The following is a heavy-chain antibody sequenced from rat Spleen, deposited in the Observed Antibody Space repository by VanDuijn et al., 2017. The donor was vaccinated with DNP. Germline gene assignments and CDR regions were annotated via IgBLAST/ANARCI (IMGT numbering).Heavy chain of an antibody. D-gene: IGHD1-4*01. CDR2: IYTGSGGT. Sequence: QVQLQQSGAELAKPGSSVKISCKASAYTFTSYYISWIKQTTGQGLDYIGYIYTGSGGTNYNEKFKGKATLTVDKSSSTAFMQLSSLTPDDSAVYYCARRRLPYWYFDFWGPGTMVTVSS. V-gene: IGHV1-43*01. CDR1: AYTFTSYY. J-gene: IGHJ1*01. CDR3: ARRRLPYWYFDF.